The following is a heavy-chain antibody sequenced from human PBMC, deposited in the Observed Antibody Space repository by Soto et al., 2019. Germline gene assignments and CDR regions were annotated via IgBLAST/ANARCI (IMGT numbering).Heavy chain of an antibody. J-gene: IGHJ3*02. Sequence: ASVKVSCKASGYTFTSYGISWVRQAPGQGLEWMGWISAYNGNTNYAQKLQGRVTMTTDTSTSTAYMELRSLRSDDTAVYYCARDIPHGGSHDAFDIWGQGTMVTVSS. CDR1: GYTFTSYG. CDR3: ARDIPHGGSHDAFDI. V-gene: IGHV1-18*01. CDR2: ISAYNGNT. D-gene: IGHD2-15*01.